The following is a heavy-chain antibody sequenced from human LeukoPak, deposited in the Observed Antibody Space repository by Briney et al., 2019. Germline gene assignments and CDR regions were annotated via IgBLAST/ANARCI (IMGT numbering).Heavy chain of an antibody. CDR2: IYSGGST. CDR3: ARDSFDTAMVRSLTYYYYYMDV. J-gene: IGHJ6*03. CDR1: GFTVSSNY. Sequence: GGSLRLSCAASGFTVSSNYMSWVRQAPGKGLEWVSVIYSGGSTYYADSVKGRFTISTDNSKNTLYLQMNNLRAEDTAVYYCARDSFDTAMVRSLTYYYYYMDVWGKGTTVTVSS. D-gene: IGHD5-18*01. V-gene: IGHV3-53*01.